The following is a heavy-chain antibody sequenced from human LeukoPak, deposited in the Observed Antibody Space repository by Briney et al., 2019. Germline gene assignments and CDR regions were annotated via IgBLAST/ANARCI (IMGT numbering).Heavy chain of an antibody. D-gene: IGHD3-3*01. CDR1: GFSFTNFA. Sequence: GGSLRLSCEASGFSFTNFAMAWVRQAPGRGLEWVAGISGIGDNTFYTDSVKGRFTISRDNAKNSLYLQMNSLRAEDTAVYYCARDMESEDAFDIWGQGTMVTVSS. CDR3: ARDMESEDAFDI. V-gene: IGHV3-23*01. J-gene: IGHJ3*02. CDR2: ISGIGDNT.